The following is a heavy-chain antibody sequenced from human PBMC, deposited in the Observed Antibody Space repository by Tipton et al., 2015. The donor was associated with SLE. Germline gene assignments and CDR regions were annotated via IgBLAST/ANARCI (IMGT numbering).Heavy chain of an antibody. CDR3: ARLDTGGSGSYVRFDY. D-gene: IGHD3-10*01. CDR1: GGSISSYY. CDR2: IYYSGST. Sequence: LRLSCTVSGGSISSYYWSWIRQPPGKGMEWIGYIYYSGSTNYTPSLKSRVTISVDTAKNQFSLKLTSVTAADTAVYYCARLDTGGSGSYVRFDYWGQGTLVTVSS. J-gene: IGHJ4*02. V-gene: IGHV4-59*08.